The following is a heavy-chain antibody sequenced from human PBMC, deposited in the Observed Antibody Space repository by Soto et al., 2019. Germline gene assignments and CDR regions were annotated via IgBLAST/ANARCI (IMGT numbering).Heavy chain of an antibody. Sequence: PSETLSLTCTVSGGSISSGGYYWSWIRQQPGKGLEWIGYIYFTGTTFYNPSLKSRVTISVDTSKNEFSLKLTSLTAADTAVYYCVRDRGAIESFEYWGQGTPVTVSS. CDR3: VRDRGAIESFEY. CDR2: IYFTGTT. J-gene: IGHJ4*02. CDR1: GGSISSGGYY. D-gene: IGHD3-10*01. V-gene: IGHV4-31*03.